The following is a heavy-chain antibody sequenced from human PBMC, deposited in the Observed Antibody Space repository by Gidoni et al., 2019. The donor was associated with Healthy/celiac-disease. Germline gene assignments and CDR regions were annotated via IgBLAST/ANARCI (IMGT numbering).Heavy chain of an antibody. J-gene: IGHJ4*02. CDR1: GGSFSGYY. CDR3: AGRRDRTAARVY. D-gene: IGHD6-6*01. CDR2: INHSGST. Sequence: QVQLQQWGAGLLKPSETLSLTCAVYGGSFSGYYWSWIRQPPGKGLEWIGEINHSGSTNYNPSLKSRVTISVDTSKNQFSLKLSSVTAADTAVYYCAGRRDRTAARVYWGQGTLVTVSS. V-gene: IGHV4-34*01.